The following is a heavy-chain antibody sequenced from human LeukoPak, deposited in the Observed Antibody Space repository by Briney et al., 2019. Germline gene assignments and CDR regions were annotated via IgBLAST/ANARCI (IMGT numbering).Heavy chain of an antibody. V-gene: IGHV4-4*02. Sequence: PSETLSLTCAVSGGSISSSNWWSWVRQPPGKGLEWIGEISHSGSTNYNPSLKSRVTMSVDTSKNQFSLKLSSVTAADTAVYYCARDMATDDAFDIWGQGTMVTVSS. CDR3: ARDMATDDAFDI. CDR1: GGSISSSNW. D-gene: IGHD5-12*01. J-gene: IGHJ3*02. CDR2: ISHSGST.